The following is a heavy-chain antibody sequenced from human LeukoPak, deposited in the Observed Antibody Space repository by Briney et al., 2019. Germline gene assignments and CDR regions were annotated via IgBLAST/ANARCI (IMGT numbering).Heavy chain of an antibody. CDR1: GFTFSDYY. CDR2: ISSSGSTI. V-gene: IGHV3-11*04. CDR3: ARDMNPIAAAADY. J-gene: IGHJ4*02. D-gene: IGHD6-13*01. Sequence: GGSLRLSCAASGFTFSDYYMSWIRQAPGKGLEWVSYISSSGSTIYYAHSVKGRFTISRDNAKNSLYLQMNSLRAEDTAVYYCARDMNPIAAAADYWGQGTLVTVSS.